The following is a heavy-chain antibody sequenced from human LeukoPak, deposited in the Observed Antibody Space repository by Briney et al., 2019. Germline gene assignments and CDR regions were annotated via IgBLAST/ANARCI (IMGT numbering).Heavy chain of an antibody. CDR2: IYYSGST. D-gene: IGHD2-15*01. J-gene: IGHJ6*02. CDR1: GGSISSGGYY. Sequence: SQTLSLTCTVSGGSISSGGYYWSWIRQHPGKGLEWIGYIYYSGSTYYSPSLKSRVTISVDTSKNQFSLKLSSVTAADTAVYYCARDVVVVAAQREYYYYYGMDVWGQGTTVTVSS. CDR3: ARDVVVVAAQREYYYYYGMDV. V-gene: IGHV4-31*03.